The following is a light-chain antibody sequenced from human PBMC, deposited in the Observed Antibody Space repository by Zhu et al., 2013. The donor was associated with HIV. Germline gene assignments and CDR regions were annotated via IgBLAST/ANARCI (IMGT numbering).Light chain of an antibody. Sequence: DIQMTQSPSSLSASVGDRVTITCRASQDIRNDLGWYQQKPGKVPKRLMCPVPSLQSGVQSSFSGSGSGREFSLTISSLQPEDSAAYYCLQQNNWRQTFGQGTKVEI. J-gene: IGKJ1*01. V-gene: IGKV1-17*01. CDR1: QDIRND. CDR2: PVP. CDR3: LQQNNWRQT.